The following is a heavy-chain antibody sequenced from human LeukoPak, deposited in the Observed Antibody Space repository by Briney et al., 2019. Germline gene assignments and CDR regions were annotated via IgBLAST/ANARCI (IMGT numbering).Heavy chain of an antibody. CDR1: GFTFSRYG. V-gene: IGHV3-30*02. Sequence: GGSLRLSCAASGFTFSRYGMHWVRQAPGKGLEWVACIRYDGTNTYYADSVKGRFTISRDNSKNTLYLQMNSLRAEDTAVYYCAKDRSFWSGYYWARSGDFDYWGQGTLVTVSS. J-gene: IGHJ4*02. CDR3: AKDRSFWSGYYWARSGDFDY. D-gene: IGHD3-3*01. CDR2: IRYDGTNT.